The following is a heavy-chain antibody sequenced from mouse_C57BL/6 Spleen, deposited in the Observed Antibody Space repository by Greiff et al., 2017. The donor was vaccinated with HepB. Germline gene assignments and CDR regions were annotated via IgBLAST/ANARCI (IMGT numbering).Heavy chain of an antibody. D-gene: IGHD4-1*01. CDR3: AREDPELVLFDY. J-gene: IGHJ2*01. CDR2: INPNNGGT. CDR1: GYTFTDYK. V-gene: IGHV1-22*01. Sequence: DVQLQQSGPELVKPGASVKMSCKASGYTFTDYKMHWVKQSHGKSLEWIGYINPNNGGTSYNQKFKGKATLTVNKSSSTAYMELRSLTSEDAAFYYCAREDPELVLFDYWGQGTTLTVSS.